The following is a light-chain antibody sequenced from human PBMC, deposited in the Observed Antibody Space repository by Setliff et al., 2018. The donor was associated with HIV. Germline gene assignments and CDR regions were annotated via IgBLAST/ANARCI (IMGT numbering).Light chain of an antibody. CDR2: DVT. CDR3: SSYTTTSTVI. CDR1: SSDIGGYKS. Sequence: QSALTQPRSVSGSPGQSVTISCTGTSSDIGGYKSVSWYQQHADKAPKLMIYDVTERPSGVPYRFSGSKSGNTASLTISGLRAEDEADYYCSSYTTTSTVIFGGGTKVTVL. V-gene: IGLV2-11*01. J-gene: IGLJ2*01.